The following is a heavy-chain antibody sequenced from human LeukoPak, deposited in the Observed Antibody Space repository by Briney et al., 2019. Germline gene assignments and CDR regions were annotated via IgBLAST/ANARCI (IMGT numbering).Heavy chain of an antibody. D-gene: IGHD6-19*01. J-gene: IGHJ4*02. CDR1: GGSFSGYY. CDR2: INHSGST. CDR3: ARGTDSSGWYAGLDY. V-gene: IGHV4-34*01. Sequence: SETLSLTCAVYGGSFSGYYWSWIRQPPGKGLEWIGEINHSGSTNYNPSLKSRVTISVDTSKNQFSLKLSSVTAADTAVYYCARGTDSSGWYAGLDYWGQGTLVTVSS.